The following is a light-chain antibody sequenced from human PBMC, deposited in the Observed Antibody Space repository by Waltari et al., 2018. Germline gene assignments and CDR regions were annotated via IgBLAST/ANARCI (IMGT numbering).Light chain of an antibody. CDR1: GSNIGAGSD. Sequence: QSVLTQPPSVSGAPGQRVTIPCTGSGSNIGAGSDVHWYQQLPRAAPKLLIYGSTSRPLGVPARFFGSTSGTSASLAITGLQAEDEADYYCQSYDTSLSVVFGGGTKLTVL. J-gene: IGLJ3*02. V-gene: IGLV1-40*01. CDR2: GST. CDR3: QSYDTSLSVV.